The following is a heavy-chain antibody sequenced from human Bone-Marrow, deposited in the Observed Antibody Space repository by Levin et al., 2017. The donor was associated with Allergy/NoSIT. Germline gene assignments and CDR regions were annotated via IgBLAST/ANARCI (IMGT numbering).Heavy chain of an antibody. CDR1: GYTFTTYY. Sequence: GESLKISCKASGYTFTTYYIHWVRQAPGQGLAWMGIINPGTTSTNYAQNFQGRVILTADTSTNTVYMELSGLKSEDTAVYYCAREQVHYYDESGYYDSWGQGTLVTVSS. CDR3: AREQVHYYDESGYYDS. V-gene: IGHV1-46*01. J-gene: IGHJ5*01. D-gene: IGHD3-22*01. CDR2: INPGTTST.